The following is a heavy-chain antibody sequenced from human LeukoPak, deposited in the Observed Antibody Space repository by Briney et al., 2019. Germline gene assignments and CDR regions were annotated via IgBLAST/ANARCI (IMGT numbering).Heavy chain of an antibody. V-gene: IGHV4-59*08. Sequence: PSETLSLTCTVSGGSISSYYWSWIRQPPGKGLQWIGYISYSGSTNYNPSLKSRVTISVDTSKKQFSLKLSSVTAADTAVYYCARLPGGSYPFDYWGQGTLVTVSS. CDR1: GGSISSYY. D-gene: IGHD1-26*01. CDR2: ISYSGST. CDR3: ARLPGGSYPFDY. J-gene: IGHJ4*02.